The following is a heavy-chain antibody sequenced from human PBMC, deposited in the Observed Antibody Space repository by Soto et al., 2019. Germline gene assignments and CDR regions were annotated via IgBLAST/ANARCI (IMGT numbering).Heavy chain of an antibody. V-gene: IGHV4-59*01. Sequence: SETLSLTCTVSGGSISSYYWSWIRQPPGKGLERIGYIYYSGSTNYNPSLKGRVTISVDTSKNQLSLKLSSVTAADTAVYYCASSYFDDYVSYFDYWGQGTLVTVSS. CDR1: GGSISSYY. CDR2: IYYSGST. J-gene: IGHJ4*02. CDR3: ASSYFDDYVSYFDY. D-gene: IGHD3-16*01.